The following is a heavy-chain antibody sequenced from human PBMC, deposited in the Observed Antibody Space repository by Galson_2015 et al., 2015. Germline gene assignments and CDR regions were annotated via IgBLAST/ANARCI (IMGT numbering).Heavy chain of an antibody. CDR3: ARAPKILFY. Sequence: SLRLSCAASGFTFSDYYMSWIRQAPGKGLEWVSYMDSSGSTIYYADSVKGRFTISRDNAKNSLYLQMNSLRVEDTAMYYCARAPKILFYWGQGTLVTVSS. V-gene: IGHV3-11*01. CDR2: MDSSGSTI. CDR1: GFTFSDYY. J-gene: IGHJ4*02.